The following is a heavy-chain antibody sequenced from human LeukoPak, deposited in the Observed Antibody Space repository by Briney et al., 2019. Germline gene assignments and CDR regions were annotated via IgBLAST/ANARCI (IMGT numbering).Heavy chain of an antibody. CDR2: ISGSGNNT. V-gene: IGHV3-23*01. CDR3: AKIITLIVVVITNYFDY. CDR1: GFTFSNYA. D-gene: IGHD3-22*01. J-gene: IGHJ4*02. Sequence: GGSQRLSCAASGFTFSNYAMSWVRQAPGKGLEWVSGISGSGNNTYYADSVKGRFTISGDNSKSTLYLQMNSLRAEDPAVYYCAKIITLIVVVITNYFDYWGQGILVTVSS.